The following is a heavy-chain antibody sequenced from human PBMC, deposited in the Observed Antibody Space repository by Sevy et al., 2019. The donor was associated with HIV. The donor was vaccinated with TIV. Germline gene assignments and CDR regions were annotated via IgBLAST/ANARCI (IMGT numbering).Heavy chain of an antibody. CDR3: STDPIILLLVTDGKDV. CDR2: IKSRADGGTT. J-gene: IGHJ6*02. Sequence: GGSLRLSCAASGFTFTYAWMTWVRQAPGKGLEWVGRIKSRADGGTTDYAEPVKGRFTISRDDSKNTLYLQMNSLRSEDTGVYYCSTDPIILLLVTDGKDVWGQGTTVTVSS. D-gene: IGHD2-8*01. V-gene: IGHV3-15*01. CDR1: GFTFTYAW.